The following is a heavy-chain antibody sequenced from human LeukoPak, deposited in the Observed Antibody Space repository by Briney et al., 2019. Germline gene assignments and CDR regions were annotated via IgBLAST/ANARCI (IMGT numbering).Heavy chain of an antibody. CDR2: IRPDGSEK. CDR1: GFTFSSSW. J-gene: IGHJ4*02. CDR3: ARLMGDATTYDY. V-gene: IGHV3-7*01. Sequence: PGGSLRLSCAASGFTFSSSWMSWVRQAPGKGLEWVASIRPDGSEKYCMDSVKGRFTISRDNAKNSLYLQMNSLRAEDTAVYYCARLMGDATTYDYWGQGTLVTVSS. D-gene: IGHD2-8*01.